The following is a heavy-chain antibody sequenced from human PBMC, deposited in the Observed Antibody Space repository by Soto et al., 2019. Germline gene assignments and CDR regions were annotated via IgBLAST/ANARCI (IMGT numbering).Heavy chain of an antibody. CDR3: ARSGFGGHGYFDY. V-gene: IGHV4-38-2*01. CDR1: GYSISSGYY. Sequence: PSETLSLTCAVSGYSISSGYYWAWIRQPPGKGLEWIGSIYHSGSMYYKSSLKSRVTISVDTSKNQFSLKLGSVTAADTAVYYCARSGFGGHGYFDYWGQGTLVTVSS. CDR2: IYHSGSM. D-gene: IGHD3-3*01. J-gene: IGHJ4*02.